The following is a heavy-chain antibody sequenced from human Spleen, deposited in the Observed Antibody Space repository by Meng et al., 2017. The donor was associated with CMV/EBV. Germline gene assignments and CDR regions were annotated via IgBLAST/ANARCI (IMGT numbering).Heavy chain of an antibody. V-gene: IGHV3-30*04. CDR1: FTVSSYP. CDR3: ARDLRGPNYHDSTGYFDY. J-gene: IGHJ4*02. Sequence: FTVSSYPMHWVRQATGKGLEWVACIFYDGSNKYYADSVQGRFTISRDNSKNTLYLQMHSLRAEDTAVYYCARDLRGPNYHDSTGYFDYWGQGTLVT. D-gene: IGHD3-22*01. CDR2: IFYDGSNK.